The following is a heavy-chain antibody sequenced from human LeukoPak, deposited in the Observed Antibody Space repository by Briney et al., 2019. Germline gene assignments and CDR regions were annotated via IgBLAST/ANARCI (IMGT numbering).Heavy chain of an antibody. CDR3: AGAGTYYYDSSGYYPPDY. J-gene: IGHJ4*02. Sequence: SETLSLTCTVSGGSISSYYWSWIRQPPGKGLEWIGYMYYSGSTNYHHSLKSRVTISVDTSKNQFSLKLSSVTAADTAVYYCAGAGTYYYDSSGYYPPDYWGQGTLVTVSS. D-gene: IGHD3-22*01. V-gene: IGHV4-59*01. CDR1: GGSISSYY. CDR2: MYYSGST.